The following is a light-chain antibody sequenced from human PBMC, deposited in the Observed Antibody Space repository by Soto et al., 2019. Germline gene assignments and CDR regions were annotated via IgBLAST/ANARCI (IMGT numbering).Light chain of an antibody. Sequence: EIVMTQSPATLSVSPGERATLSCRASQSVSSNLAWYQQKPGQAPRLLIYGASTRATGIPDRFSGSGSGTDFTLTISSLQSEDFAVYYCQQYNNWPETFGQGTKVEIK. V-gene: IGKV3-15*01. J-gene: IGKJ1*01. CDR2: GAS. CDR3: QQYNNWPET. CDR1: QSVSSN.